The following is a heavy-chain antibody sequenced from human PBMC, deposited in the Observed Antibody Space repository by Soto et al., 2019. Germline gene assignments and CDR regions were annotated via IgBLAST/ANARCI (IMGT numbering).Heavy chain of an antibody. D-gene: IGHD1-26*01. CDR2: IWYDGSHK. Sequence: QVQLVESGGGVVQPGRSLTLSCEASGFTFSTYGMHWVRQAPGTGLEWVAVIWYDGSHKDYADSVKGRFTISRDNSKATLYLQMNSLRVEDTGVYYCARAVGPFDYWGQGTLVAVSS. V-gene: IGHV3-33*01. CDR3: ARAVGPFDY. CDR1: GFTFSTYG. J-gene: IGHJ4*02.